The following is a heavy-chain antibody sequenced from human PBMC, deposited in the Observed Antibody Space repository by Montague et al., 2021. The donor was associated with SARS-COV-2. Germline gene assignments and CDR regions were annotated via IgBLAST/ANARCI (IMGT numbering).Heavy chain of an antibody. CDR2: IYYSGKT. D-gene: IGHD3-10*01. CDR3: ARAAAVIADPIEY. Sequence: SETLSLTCTVSGGSISSYLWTWIRQPPGKGLEWIGYIYYSGKTNYNPSLSSRVTMSVDTSKNQFSLKLNSVTAADAAVYFCARAAAVIADPIEYWGQGTLVTVSS. CDR1: GGSISSYL. V-gene: IGHV4-59*08. J-gene: IGHJ4*02.